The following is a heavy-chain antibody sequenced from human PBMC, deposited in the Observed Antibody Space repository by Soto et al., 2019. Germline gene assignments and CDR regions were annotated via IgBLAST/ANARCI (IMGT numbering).Heavy chain of an antibody. CDR2: TIPIFGTT. V-gene: IGHV1-69*01. J-gene: IGHJ4*02. CDR3: ARDRDHTYDY. Sequence: QVQLVQSGAEVKKPGSSVKVSCKASGGTFSSFAISWVRQAPGQGLEWMGGTIPIFGTTNYAQKFQGRVTITADESTSTAYMEVTTLRSEDTAVYYCARDRDHTYDYWGQGTLVTVFS. CDR1: GGTFSSFA.